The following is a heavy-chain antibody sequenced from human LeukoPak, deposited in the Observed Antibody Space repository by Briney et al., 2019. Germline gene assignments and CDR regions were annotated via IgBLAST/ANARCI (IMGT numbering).Heavy chain of an antibody. CDR1: GFTFDDYA. V-gene: IGHV3-23*01. D-gene: IGHD2-15*01. J-gene: IGHJ4*02. CDR3: AKDVLGYCSGGSCYSFDY. Sequence: GGSLRLSCAASGFTFDDYAMHWVRQAPGKGLEWVSAISGSGGSTYYADSVKGRFTISRDNSKNTLYLQMNSLRAEDTAVYYCAKDVLGYCSGGSCYSFDYWGQGTLVTVSS. CDR2: ISGSGGST.